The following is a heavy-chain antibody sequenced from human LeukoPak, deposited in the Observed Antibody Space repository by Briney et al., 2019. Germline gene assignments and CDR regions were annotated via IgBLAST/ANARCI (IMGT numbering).Heavy chain of an antibody. CDR2: IYHSGTT. CDR1: GAFITNSHW. Sequence: SGTLSLTCAVSGAFITNSHWWSWARQPPGKGLEWIGEIYHSGTTNHNPSLKSRVTMSVDTSKNQFSLRLISVAAADTAVYYCARMYSGTSYYFDFWGQGTLVTVSS. D-gene: IGHD1-26*01. J-gene: IGHJ4*02. CDR3: ARMYSGTSYYFDF. V-gene: IGHV4-4*02.